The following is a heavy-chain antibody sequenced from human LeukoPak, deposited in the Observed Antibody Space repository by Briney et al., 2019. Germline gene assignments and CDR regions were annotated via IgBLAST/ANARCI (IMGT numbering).Heavy chain of an antibody. V-gene: IGHV4-39*07. CDR1: GGSISSYY. D-gene: IGHD3-9*01. Sequence: PSETLSLTCTVSGGSISSYYWAWIRQPPGKGLEWIGSMYYSGTIYYNPSIKSRLTISLDTSESQFSLKLSSVTAADTAVYYCARLTGYRIESAFDIWGQGTMVTVSS. CDR3: ARLTGYRIESAFDI. J-gene: IGHJ3*02. CDR2: MYYSGTI.